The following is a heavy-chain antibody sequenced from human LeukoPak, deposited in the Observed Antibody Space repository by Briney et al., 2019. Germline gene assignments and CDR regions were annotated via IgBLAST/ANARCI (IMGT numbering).Heavy chain of an antibody. Sequence: ASVKVSCKASGYPFATYGISWVRQAPGQGLEWMGWISLYNGNTNYAQNLQGRVTMTTDTSTSTAYMELGSLRSDDTAVYYCARGVFGESLESWGQGTLVTVSS. CDR2: ISLYNGNT. J-gene: IGHJ4*02. V-gene: IGHV1-18*01. CDR1: GYPFATYG. CDR3: ARGVFGESLES. D-gene: IGHD3-10*02.